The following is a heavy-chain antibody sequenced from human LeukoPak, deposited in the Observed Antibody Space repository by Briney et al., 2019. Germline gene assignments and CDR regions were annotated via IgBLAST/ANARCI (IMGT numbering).Heavy chain of an antibody. CDR3: ARVSSGWRDFDY. D-gene: IGHD6-19*01. J-gene: IGHJ4*02. V-gene: IGHV3-53*01. CDR2: IYSGGST. Sequence: WVSVIYSGGSTYYADSVKGRFTISRGNSKNTLYLQMNSLRAEDTAVYYCARVSSGWRDFDYWGQGTLVTVSS.